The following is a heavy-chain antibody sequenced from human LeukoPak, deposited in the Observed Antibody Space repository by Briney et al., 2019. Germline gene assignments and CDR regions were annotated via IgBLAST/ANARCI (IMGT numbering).Heavy chain of an antibody. Sequence: GGSLRLSCAASGFTFSSYGMHWVRQAPGKGLEWVAVVSYDGSNKYYADSVKGRFTISRDNSKNTLYLQMNSLRAEDTAVYYCAREYFIQYYYGSGSYSQYPPDYWGQGTLVTVSS. CDR2: VSYDGSNK. J-gene: IGHJ4*02. CDR3: AREYFIQYYYGSGSYSQYPPDY. CDR1: GFTFSSYG. V-gene: IGHV3-30*03. D-gene: IGHD3-10*01.